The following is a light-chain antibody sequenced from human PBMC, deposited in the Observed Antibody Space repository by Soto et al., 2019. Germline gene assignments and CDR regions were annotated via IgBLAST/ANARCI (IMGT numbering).Light chain of an antibody. CDR3: QQRTAWPMT. Sequence: EIVLTQSPATLSLSPGERATLSCRASQSVSSYLAWYQQRPDQAPRLLIYGASNRATGIPARFSGSGSGTDFTLTISSLEAEDFAVYYCQQRTAWPMTFGQGTRLEIK. J-gene: IGKJ5*01. CDR1: QSVSSY. V-gene: IGKV3-11*01. CDR2: GAS.